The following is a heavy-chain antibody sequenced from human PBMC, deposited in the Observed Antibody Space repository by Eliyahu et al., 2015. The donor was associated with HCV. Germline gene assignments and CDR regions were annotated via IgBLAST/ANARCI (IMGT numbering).Heavy chain of an antibody. CDR1: GFSFWAHA. J-gene: IGHJ4*02. Sequence: EVKLLESGGGLIQPGGSLRLSCAASGFSFWAHAMIWVRQAPGKGLEWVSVISGNSGYINYADSVKGRFTISRDNSKNTLYLQMDSLRAEDTALYYCAKKGGSGWPPTSFDSWGQGTLVTVSS. V-gene: IGHV3-23*01. CDR2: ISGNSGYI. CDR3: AKKGGSGWPPTSFDS. D-gene: IGHD6-19*01.